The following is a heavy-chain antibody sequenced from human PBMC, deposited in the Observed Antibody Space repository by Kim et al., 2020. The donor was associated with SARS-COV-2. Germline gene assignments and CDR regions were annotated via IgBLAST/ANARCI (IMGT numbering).Heavy chain of an antibody. V-gene: IGHV1-2*06. CDR3: AREETLGYCSGGSCYAWFDP. J-gene: IGHJ5*02. D-gene: IGHD2-15*01. Sequence: ASVKVSCKASGYTFTGYYMHWVRQAPGQGLEWMGRINPNSGGTNYAQKFQGRVTMTRDTSISTAYMELSRLRSDDTAVYYCAREETLGYCSGGSCYAWFDPWGQGTLVTVSS. CDR1: GYTFTGYY. CDR2: INPNSGGT.